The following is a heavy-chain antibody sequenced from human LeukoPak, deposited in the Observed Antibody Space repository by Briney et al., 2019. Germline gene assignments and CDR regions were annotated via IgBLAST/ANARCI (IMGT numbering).Heavy chain of an antibody. J-gene: IGHJ4*02. Sequence: GRSLRLSCAASGFTFDGYAMHWVRQAPGKGLEWVSGISWNSGSIGYADSVKGRFTISRDNAKNSLYLQMNSLRAEDMALYYCAREPAAIGAFDYWGQGTLVTVSS. CDR1: GFTFDGYA. CDR2: ISWNSGSI. D-gene: IGHD2-2*02. V-gene: IGHV3-9*03. CDR3: AREPAAIGAFDY.